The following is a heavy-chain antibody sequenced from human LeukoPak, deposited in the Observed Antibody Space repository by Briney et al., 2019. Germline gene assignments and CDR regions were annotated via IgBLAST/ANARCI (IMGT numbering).Heavy chain of an antibody. V-gene: IGHV1-69*01. D-gene: IGHD2-21*02. J-gene: IGHJ3*02. CDR1: VGTFSSYA. Sequence: VKVSSKASVGTFSSYAISAGRQAPGQRVEWMGGISLIFGTANNPQKFQVRVRITADESTSTAYMELSSLRSEDTAVYYCAREEREYCGGDCNDAFDIWGQGTMVTVSS. CDR3: AREEREYCGGDCNDAFDI. CDR2: ISLIFGTA.